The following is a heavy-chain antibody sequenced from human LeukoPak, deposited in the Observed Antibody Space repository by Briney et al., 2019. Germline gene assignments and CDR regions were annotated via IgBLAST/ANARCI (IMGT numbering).Heavy chain of an antibody. J-gene: IGHJ6*03. CDR1: GFTFSSYS. CDR2: ISSSSNYI. CDR3: ARDPSSSSELDYYMDV. D-gene: IGHD6-6*01. Sequence: GGSLRLSCAASGFTFSSYSMNWVRQAPGKGLEWVSSISSSSNYIYYADSVKGRFTISRDNAKNSLYLQMNSLRAEDTAVYYCARDPSSSSELDYYMDVWGKGTTVTVSS. V-gene: IGHV3-21*01.